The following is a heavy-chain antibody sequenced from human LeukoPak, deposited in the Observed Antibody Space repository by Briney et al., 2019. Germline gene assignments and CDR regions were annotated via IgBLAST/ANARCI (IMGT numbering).Heavy chain of an antibody. D-gene: IGHD2-2*01. Sequence: GGSLRLSCAASGFTFSSYSMNWVRQAPGKGLEWVSSISSSSSYIYYADSVKGRFTISRDNSKNSLYLQMNSLRDEDTAVYYCARGGIVVVPAANPWDWGQGTLLTVSS. CDR1: GFTFSSYS. J-gene: IGHJ4*02. V-gene: IGHV3-21*01. CDR3: ARGGIVVVPAANPWD. CDR2: ISSSSSYI.